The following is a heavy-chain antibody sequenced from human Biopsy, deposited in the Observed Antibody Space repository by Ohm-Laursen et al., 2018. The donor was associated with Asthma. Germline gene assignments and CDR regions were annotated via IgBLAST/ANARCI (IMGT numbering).Heavy chain of an antibody. D-gene: IGHD6-19*01. CDR2: IYSGGTS. CDR1: GFTVSRDH. V-gene: IGHV3-53*01. CDR3: ARGDSSGWPHYYFDY. J-gene: IGHJ4*02. Sequence: SLRLSRAASGFTVSRDHMFWVRQAPGKGLEWVSVIYSGGTSDTADSVRGRFTISRDLYKNTLYLQMDSLRAEDTAVYYCARGDSSGWPHYYFDYWGQGTLVTVSS.